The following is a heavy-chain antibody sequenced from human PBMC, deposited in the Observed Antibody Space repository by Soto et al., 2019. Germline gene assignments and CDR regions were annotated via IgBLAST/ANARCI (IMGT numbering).Heavy chain of an antibody. J-gene: IGHJ5*02. Sequence: GGSPRLSSTTCGYTLSNYGMHWVRQDPGKGLEWVAIIWDDGSNKYYADSVKGRFTISRDDSKNTLYLQMNSLGADDTAVYYCATHKGYCSGGSCYSSFLDLWGQGTLVTVSS. V-gene: IGHV3-33*01. D-gene: IGHD2-15*01. CDR3: ATHKGYCSGGSCYSSFLDL. CDR1: GYTLSNYG. CDR2: IWDDGSNK.